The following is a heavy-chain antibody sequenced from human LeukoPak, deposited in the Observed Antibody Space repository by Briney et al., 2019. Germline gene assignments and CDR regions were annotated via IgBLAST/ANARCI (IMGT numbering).Heavy chain of an antibody. J-gene: IGHJ4*02. CDR3: AKGRTYYGADY. Sequence: GGSLRLSCSASGFTFSSYAMNWDRQAPGKGLEWVSAISGSGGSTYYADSVKGRFTISRDNSKNTLYLQMNSLRAEDTAVYYCAKGRTYYGADYWGQGTLVTVSS. CDR2: ISGSGGST. D-gene: IGHD4-17*01. V-gene: IGHV3-23*01. CDR1: GFTFSSYA.